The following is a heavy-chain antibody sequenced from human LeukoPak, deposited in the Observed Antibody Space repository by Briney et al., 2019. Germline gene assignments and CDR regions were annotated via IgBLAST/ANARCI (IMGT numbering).Heavy chain of an antibody. CDR2: ISAYNGNT. CDR3: ARDKIGQLVRLIDY. V-gene: IGHV1-18*01. D-gene: IGHD6-13*01. CDR1: GGTFSSYA. Sequence: ASVKVSCKASGGTFSSYAISWVRQAPGQGLEWMGWISAYNGNTNYAQKLQGRVTMTTTSTAYMELRSLRSDDTAVYYCARDKIGQLVRLIDYWGQGTLVTVSS. J-gene: IGHJ4*02.